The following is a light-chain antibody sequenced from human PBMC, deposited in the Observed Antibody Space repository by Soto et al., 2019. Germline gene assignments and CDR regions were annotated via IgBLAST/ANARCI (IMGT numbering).Light chain of an antibody. CDR2: GAS. J-gene: IGKJ1*01. Sequence: IQMTQSRSSLSASLGYRFTSTCLASQSISSYLGWYQQKPGKAPKLLIYGASNLQSGVPSRFSASGSGTEFTLTITDLQSDDFATYYCQQYYRYPWMSGQGTKVDIK. V-gene: IGKV1-17*02. CDR1: QSISSY. CDR3: QQYYRYPWM.